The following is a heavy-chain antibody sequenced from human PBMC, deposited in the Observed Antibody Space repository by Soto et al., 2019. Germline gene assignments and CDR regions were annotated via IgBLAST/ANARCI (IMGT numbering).Heavy chain of an antibody. Sequence: EVQLVESGGGLVQPGGSLRLSCAASGFTFSYYWMTWVRQAPGKGLEWVANIKQDGSERYYVDSVKGRFTISRDNAKNSLYLQMNSLRAEDTAVYFCAKTPSSYCGGGSCSSRLISYFDFWGRGTLVAVS. CDR2: IKQDGSER. D-gene: IGHD2-15*01. CDR1: GFTFSYYW. V-gene: IGHV3-7*01. CDR3: AKTPSSYCGGGSCSSRLISYFDF. J-gene: IGHJ4*02.